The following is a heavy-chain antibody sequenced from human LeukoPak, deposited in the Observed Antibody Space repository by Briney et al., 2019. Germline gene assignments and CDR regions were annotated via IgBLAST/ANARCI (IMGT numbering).Heavy chain of an antibody. CDR1: CFAISSSSYY. V-gene: IGHV4-39*01. CDR2: IYYSGST. D-gene: IGHD3-22*01. CDR3: ARLSPMTPDY. J-gene: IGHJ4*02. Sequence: SETLSLTCTVSCFAISSSSYYWGWIRQPPGKGLEWIGSIYYSGSTYYNPSLKSRVTISVDTSKNQFSLKLSSVTAADTAVYYCARLSPMTPDYWGQGTLVTVSS.